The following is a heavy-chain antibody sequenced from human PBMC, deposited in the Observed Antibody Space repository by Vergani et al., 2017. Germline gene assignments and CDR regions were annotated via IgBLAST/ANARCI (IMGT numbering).Heavy chain of an antibody. CDR2: TRYDGIVE. J-gene: IGHJ4*02. CDR3: ATAGAAYCRGASCYDFFEY. V-gene: IGHV3-30*02. Sequence: QVQLVESGGGVVQPGGSLRLSCAASGFTFTNYGMHWVRQAPGKGLEWVAFTRYDGIVEYYWDSVRGRFTISRDNSKNTLYLQMNRLRPEDTAVYYCATAGAAYCRGASCYDFFEYWGQGTLVTVAS. CDR1: GFTFTNYG. D-gene: IGHD2-15*01.